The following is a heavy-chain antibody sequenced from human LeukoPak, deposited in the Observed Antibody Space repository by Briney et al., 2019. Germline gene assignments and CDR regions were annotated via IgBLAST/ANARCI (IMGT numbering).Heavy chain of an antibody. J-gene: IGHJ5*02. CDR3: ARSITMIADWFDP. V-gene: IGHV3-21*01. CDR1: GFTFSSYW. CDR2: ITSGSDYI. D-gene: IGHD3-22*01. Sequence: GGSLRLSCAASGFTFSSYWMHWVRQAPGKGLEWVASITSGSDYIYYADSVKGRFTISRDNAKNSLYLQMNSLRAEDTAVYFCARSITMIADWFDPWGQGTLVTVSS.